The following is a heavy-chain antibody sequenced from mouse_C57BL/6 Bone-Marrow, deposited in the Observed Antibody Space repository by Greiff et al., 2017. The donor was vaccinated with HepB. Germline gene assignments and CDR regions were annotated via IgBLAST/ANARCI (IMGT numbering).Heavy chain of an antibody. CDR2: IRSKSSNYAT. CDR1: GFTFNTYA. V-gene: IGHV10-3*01. J-gene: IGHJ2*01. Sequence: EVQGVESGGGLVQPKGSLKLSCAASGFTFNTYAMHWVRQAPGTGLEWVARIRSKSSNYATYYADSVKDRFTISRDDSQSMLYLKMNNLKTEDTAMYYCVREREVLYFDYWGQGTTLTVSS. D-gene: IGHD2-14*01. CDR3: VREREVLYFDY.